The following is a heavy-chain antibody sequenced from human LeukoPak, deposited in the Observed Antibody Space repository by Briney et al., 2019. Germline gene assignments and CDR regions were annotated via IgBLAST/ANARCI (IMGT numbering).Heavy chain of an antibody. Sequence: ASVKVSCKASGYTLTRYDINWVRQDTGQGLECMGWMNPNSGNTGYAQKFQGRVTMTRDTSISTPYMELSSLGSEHTAIYYCARGLRESPMAKYYFDYWGEGTLVTVSS. D-gene: IGHD3-10*01. V-gene: IGHV1-8*01. CDR1: GYTLTRYD. CDR2: MNPNSGNT. CDR3: ARGLRESPMAKYYFDY. J-gene: IGHJ4*02.